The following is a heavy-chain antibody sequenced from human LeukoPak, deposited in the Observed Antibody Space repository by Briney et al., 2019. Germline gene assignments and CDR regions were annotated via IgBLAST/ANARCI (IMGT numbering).Heavy chain of an antibody. Sequence: SETLSLTCTVSGGSISSYYWSWIRQPPGKGLEWIGYIYYSGSTNYNPSLKSRVTISVDTSKNQFSLKLSSVTAADTAVYYCARAYGDYGPSGDYWGQGTLVTVSS. CDR2: IYYSGST. J-gene: IGHJ4*02. D-gene: IGHD4-17*01. CDR1: GGSISSYY. CDR3: ARAYGDYGPSGDY. V-gene: IGHV4-59*01.